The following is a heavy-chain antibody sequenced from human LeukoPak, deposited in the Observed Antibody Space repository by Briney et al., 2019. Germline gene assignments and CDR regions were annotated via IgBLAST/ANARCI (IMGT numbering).Heavy chain of an antibody. Sequence: SETLSLTCTVSGGSISGPYWSWVRQPPGKGLEWIAYMYSSGSTNYNPSLKSRVTISIDTSKNQFSLKLSSLTAADAAIYYCARGIESYGDYGYWGQGILVTVSS. CDR3: ARGIESYGDYGY. CDR1: GGSISGPY. CDR2: MYSSGST. J-gene: IGHJ4*02. V-gene: IGHV4-59*11. D-gene: IGHD4-17*01.